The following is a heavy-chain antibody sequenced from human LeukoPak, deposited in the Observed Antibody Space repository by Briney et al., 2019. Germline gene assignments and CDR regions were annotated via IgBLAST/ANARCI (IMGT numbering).Heavy chain of an antibody. J-gene: IGHJ5*02. CDR1: GGSFSGYY. CDR3: AGHEVFRRFIAAANNWFDP. V-gene: IGHV4-34*01. Sequence: SETLSLTCAVYGGSFSGYYWSWIRQPPGKGLEWIGEINHSGSTNYNPSLKSRVTISVDTSKNQFSLKLSSVTAADTAVYYCAGHEVFRRFIAAANNWFDPWGQGTLVTVSS. D-gene: IGHD6-13*01. CDR2: INHSGST.